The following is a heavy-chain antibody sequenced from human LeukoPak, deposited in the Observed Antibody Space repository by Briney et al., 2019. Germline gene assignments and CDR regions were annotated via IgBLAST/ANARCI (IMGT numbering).Heavy chain of an antibody. CDR1: GFLFSNYW. CDR2: INWNGGST. CDR3: ARDALFSSADY. Sequence: GGSLRLSCAASGFLFSNYWMQWVRQAPGKGLEWVSGINWNGGSTGYADSVKGRFTISRDNAKNSLYLQMNSLRAEDTAVYYCARDALFSSADYWGQGTLVTVSS. D-gene: IGHD3-9*01. V-gene: IGHV3-20*04. J-gene: IGHJ4*02.